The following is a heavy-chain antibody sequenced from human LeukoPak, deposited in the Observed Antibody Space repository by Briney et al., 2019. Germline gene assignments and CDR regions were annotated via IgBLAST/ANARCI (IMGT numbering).Heavy chain of an antibody. V-gene: IGHV3-74*01. CDR3: ARSGWPYYFDY. CDR2: IHSDGSSI. Sequence: PGGSLRLSCAASGFIFSSYWMHWVRQAPGKGLVWVSRIHSDGSSISYADSVRGRFTISRDDAKSTLYLQMNSLRAEDTAVYYCARSGWPYYFDYWGQGTLVTVSS. CDR1: GFIFSSYW. J-gene: IGHJ4*02. D-gene: IGHD3-22*01.